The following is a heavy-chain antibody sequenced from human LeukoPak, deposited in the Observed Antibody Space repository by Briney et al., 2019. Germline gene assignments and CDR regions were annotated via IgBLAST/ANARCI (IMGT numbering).Heavy chain of an antibody. CDR1: GGSFSGYY. CDR3: ARGADREMNGCFDY. V-gene: IGHV4-34*01. J-gene: IGHJ4*02. Sequence: PSETLSLTCAVYGGSFSGYYWSWIRQPPGKGLEWIGEINHSGSTNYNPSLKSRVTISVDTSKNQFPLKLSSVTAADTAVYYCARGADREMNGCFDYWGQGTLVTVSS. CDR2: INHSGST. D-gene: IGHD5-24*01.